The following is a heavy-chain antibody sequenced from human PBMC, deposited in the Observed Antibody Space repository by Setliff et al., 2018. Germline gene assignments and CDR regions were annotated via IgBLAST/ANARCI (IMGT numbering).Heavy chain of an antibody. J-gene: IGHJ5*02. CDR3: ARGPHDYGDYGGWFDP. CDR1: GDSISSGSYY. Sequence: PSETLSLTCTVSGDSISSGSYYWSWIRQPPGKGLEWIGEINHSGSTNYNPSLKSRVTISVDTSKNQFSLKLSSVTAADTAVYYCARGPHDYGDYGGWFDPWGQGTLVTVSA. V-gene: IGHV4-39*07. CDR2: INHSGST. D-gene: IGHD4-17*01.